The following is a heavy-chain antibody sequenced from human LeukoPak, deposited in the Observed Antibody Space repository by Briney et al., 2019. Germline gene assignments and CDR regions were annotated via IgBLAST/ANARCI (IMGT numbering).Heavy chain of an antibody. Sequence: GASVKVSCKASGYTFTSYGISWVRQAPGQGLEWMGWISAYNGNTNYAQKLQGRVTMTTDTSTSTAYMELRSLRSDDTAVYYCARVYSYGSGSRGWFDPWGQGTLVTVSS. CDR3: ARVYSYGSGSRGWFDP. D-gene: IGHD5-18*01. CDR2: ISAYNGNT. J-gene: IGHJ5*02. CDR1: GYTFTSYG. V-gene: IGHV1-18*01.